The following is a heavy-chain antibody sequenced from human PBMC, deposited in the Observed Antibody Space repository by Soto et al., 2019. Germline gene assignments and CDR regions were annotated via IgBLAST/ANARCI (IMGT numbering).Heavy chain of an antibody. CDR1: GGFISRYF. D-gene: IGHD3-22*01. CDR2: ISDSGST. V-gene: IGHV4-59*01. CDR3: ARTVSGYYFDH. J-gene: IGHJ4*02. Sequence: QVQLQESGPGLVKPSETLSLTCTVSGGFISRYFWSWIRQPPGKGLEWIGYISDSGSTNYHPSLRSRVTISVDTSKNQFSLKLRSVTAADTAVYYCARTVSGYYFDHWGQGSLVTVSS.